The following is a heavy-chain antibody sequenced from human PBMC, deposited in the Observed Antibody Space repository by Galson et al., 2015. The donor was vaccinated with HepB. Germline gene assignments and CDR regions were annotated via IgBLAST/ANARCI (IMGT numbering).Heavy chain of an antibody. V-gene: IGHV3-7*01. D-gene: IGHD2-15*01. CDR3: ARAWVVVAAGWFDP. J-gene: IGHJ5*02. Sequence: SLRLSCAASGFTFSDYYMSWIRQAPGKGLEWVANIKQDGSEKYYVDSVKGRFTISRDNAKNSLYLQMNSLRAEDTAVYYCARAWVVVAAGWFDPWGQGTLVTVSS. CDR2: IKQDGSEK. CDR1: GFTFSDYY.